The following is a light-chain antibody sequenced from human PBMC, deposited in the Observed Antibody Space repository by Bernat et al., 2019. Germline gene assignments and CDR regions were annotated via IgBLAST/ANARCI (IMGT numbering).Light chain of an antibody. CDR1: QTTSKY. Sequence: DIQMTQSPSSLSASVGDRVTITCRASQTTSKYLNWYQQKSGKAPNLLIYAASSLQSGVPSRFSGSGTGTDFTLTITNLQPEDFATYYCQQSFTSFSFGGGTTVEIK. CDR2: AAS. V-gene: IGKV1-39*01. CDR3: QQSFTSFS. J-gene: IGKJ4*01.